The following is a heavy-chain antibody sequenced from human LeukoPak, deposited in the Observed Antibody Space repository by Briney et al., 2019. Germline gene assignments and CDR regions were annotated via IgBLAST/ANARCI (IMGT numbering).Heavy chain of an antibody. CDR1: GFTFSSYS. D-gene: IGHD2-15*01. Sequence: PGGSLRLSCAASGFTFSSYSMNWVRQAPGKGLEWVSYISSSSSTIYYADSVKGRFTISRDNAKNSLYLQMNSLRAEDTAVYYCARDFRFGSTNTQARYSNYYYYYYMDVWGKGTTVTVSS. CDR2: ISSSSSTI. V-gene: IGHV3-48*01. CDR3: ARDFRFGSTNTQARYSNYYYYYYMDV. J-gene: IGHJ6*03.